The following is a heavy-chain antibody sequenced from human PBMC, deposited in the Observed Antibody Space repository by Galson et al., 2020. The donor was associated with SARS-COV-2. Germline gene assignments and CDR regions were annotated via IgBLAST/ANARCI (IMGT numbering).Heavy chain of an antibody. V-gene: IGHV4-34*01. Sequence: SQASETLSLTCAVYGGSFSAYYWSWIRQPPGKGLEWIGELNPNGTTNYNPSLKSRVTMSADTSKKHFSLKLFSVSAADTAVYYCAPTTAEATGSWGRGTLVTVSS. CDR3: APTTAEATGS. CDR1: GGSFSAYY. CDR2: LNPNGTT. J-gene: IGHJ2*01. D-gene: IGHD6-25*01.